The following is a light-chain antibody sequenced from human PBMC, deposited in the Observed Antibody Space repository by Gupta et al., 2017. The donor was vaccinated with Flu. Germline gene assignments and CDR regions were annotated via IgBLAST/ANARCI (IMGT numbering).Light chain of an antibody. CDR1: SSDVGGYNY. CDR2: EVS. CDR3: SSYTSSSTLAG. Sequence: QSALTQPASVSGSPGQSITISCTGTSSDVGGYNYVSWYQQHPGKAPKLMIYEVSNRPSGVSNRFSGSKSGNTASLTISGLQAEDEADYYCSSYTSSSTLAGFGGGTKLT. J-gene: IGLJ2*01. V-gene: IGLV2-14*01.